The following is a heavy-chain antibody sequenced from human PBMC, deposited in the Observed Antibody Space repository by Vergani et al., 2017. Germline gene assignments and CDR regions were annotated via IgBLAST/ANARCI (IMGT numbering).Heavy chain of an antibody. Sequence: EVQLLESGGGLVQPGGSLRLSCAASGFTFSSYAMSWVRQAPGKGLEWVSAISGSGGSTYYADSVKGRFTISRDNSKNTLYLQMNSLRAEDTAVYYCAKDLRGPFVVVVVFGDAFDIWGQGTMVTVSS. CDR3: AKDLRGPFVVVVVFGDAFDI. CDR1: GFTFSSYA. D-gene: IGHD2-15*01. CDR2: ISGSGGST. J-gene: IGHJ3*02. V-gene: IGHV3-23*01.